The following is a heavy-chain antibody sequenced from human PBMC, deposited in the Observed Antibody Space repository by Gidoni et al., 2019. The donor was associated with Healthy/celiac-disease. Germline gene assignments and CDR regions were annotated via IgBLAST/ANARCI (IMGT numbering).Heavy chain of an antibody. CDR1: GFTFSSYD. Sequence: VQLVESGGGLVQPGGYLRLSCAASGFTFSSYDMHWVRQATGKGLEWVSAIGTAGDTYYPGSVKGRFTTSRENAKNSLYLQMNSRRAGDTAVYYCARGGSSGYDFDYWGQGTLVTVSS. V-gene: IGHV3-13*01. J-gene: IGHJ4*02. CDR3: ARGGSSGYDFDY. D-gene: IGHD3-22*01. CDR2: IGTAGDT.